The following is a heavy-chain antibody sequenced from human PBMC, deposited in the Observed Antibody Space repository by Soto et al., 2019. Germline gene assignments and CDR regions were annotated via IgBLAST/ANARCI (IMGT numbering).Heavy chain of an antibody. CDR2: VNPSGGST. D-gene: IGHD2-15*01. J-gene: IGHJ1*01. CDR3: AREENCSDGICYSEYFLR. V-gene: IGHV1-46*01. Sequence: QVQLVQSGAEVKKPGASVKVSCKASGYIFTAYSMHWVRQAPGQGLEWMGVVNPSGGSTNYAQKFQGRITMTRDTSTCTVYMELGGLRSEDTAVYYCAREENCSDGICYSEYFLRWGQGTLVTVSS. CDR1: GYIFTAYS.